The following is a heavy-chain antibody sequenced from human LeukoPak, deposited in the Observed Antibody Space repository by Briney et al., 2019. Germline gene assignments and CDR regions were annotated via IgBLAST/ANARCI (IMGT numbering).Heavy chain of an antibody. V-gene: IGHV3-7*01. CDR1: GFTFDDYA. Sequence: GGPLRLSCAASGFTFDDYAMHWVRQAPGKGLEWVANVKQNGSEGHYVDSVKGRFTVSRDNAENSLYLQLNNLRVEDTAVYYCVTRLCSISACRASSYLSFDVWGKGTTVTVSS. CDR2: VKQNGSEG. J-gene: IGHJ6*04. D-gene: IGHD3-10*02. CDR3: VTRLCSISACRASSYLSFDV.